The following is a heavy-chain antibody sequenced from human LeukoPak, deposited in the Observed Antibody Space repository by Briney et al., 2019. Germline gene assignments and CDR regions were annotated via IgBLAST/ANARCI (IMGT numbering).Heavy chain of an antibody. D-gene: IGHD3-10*01. CDR3: ARENYGSGSYYLGNLFDP. J-gene: IGHJ5*02. CDR1: GDSVSSNSAA. V-gene: IGHV6-1*01. Sequence: SQTLSLTCALSGDSVSSNSAAWNWIRQSQSRGLEWLGRTYYRAKFYNDYALSVKSRIPINPVTSNNQFSLQLNSVTPEDPAVYYCARENYGSGSYYLGNLFDPWGQGTLVTVSS. CDR2: TYYRAKFYN.